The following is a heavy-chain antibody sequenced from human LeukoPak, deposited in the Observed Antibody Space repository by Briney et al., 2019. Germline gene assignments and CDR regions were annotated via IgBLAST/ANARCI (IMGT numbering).Heavy chain of an antibody. CDR2: ISSSSTYI. CDR3: AKGGSSGPPGDYFDY. CDR1: GFTFSRYT. V-gene: IGHV3-21*04. D-gene: IGHD6-19*01. Sequence: GGSLRLSCAASGFTFSRYTMNWVRQAPGKGLEWVSSISSSSTYIYYADSLRGRFTISRRDDRNSLYLQVDSLRAEDTAVYYCAKGGSSGPPGDYFDYWGQGTLVTVSS. J-gene: IGHJ4*02.